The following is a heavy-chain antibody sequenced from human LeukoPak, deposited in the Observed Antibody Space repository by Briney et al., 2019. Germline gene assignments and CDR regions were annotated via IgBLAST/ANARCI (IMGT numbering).Heavy chain of an antibody. CDR2: IYYSGST. CDR1: GGSISSSSYY. CDR3: ASLPGPETYYYGSGSYSFDY. V-gene: IGHV4-39*01. J-gene: IGHJ4*02. Sequence: ASETLSLTCTVSGGSISSSSYYWGWIRQPPGKGLEWIGSIYYSGSTYYNPSLKSRVTISVDTSKNQFSLKLSSVTAADTAVYYCASLPGPETYYYGSGSYSFDYWGQGTLVTVSS. D-gene: IGHD3-10*01.